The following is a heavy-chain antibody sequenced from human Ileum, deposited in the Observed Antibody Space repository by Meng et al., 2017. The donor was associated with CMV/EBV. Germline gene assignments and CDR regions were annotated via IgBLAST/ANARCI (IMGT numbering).Heavy chain of an antibody. D-gene: IGHD6-19*01. J-gene: IGHJ4*02. CDR3: AKDDASSGWNFDY. V-gene: IGHV3-23*01. CDR2: ISGSGVST. CDR1: GFTFSSYA. Sequence: EVQLLESGGGLVQPGGSLRLSCAASGFTFSSYAMTWVRQSPGKGLEWVSVISGSGVSTYHADSVKGRFTISRDNSKNTLYLQMNSLRAEDTAVYYCAKDDASSGWNFDYWGQGTLVTVSS.